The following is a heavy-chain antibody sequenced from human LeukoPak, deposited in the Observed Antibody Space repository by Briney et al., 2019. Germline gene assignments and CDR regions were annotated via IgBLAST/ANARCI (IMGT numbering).Heavy chain of an antibody. Sequence: GESLKISCKGSGYSFTSYWIGWVRQMPGKGLEWMGIIYPGDSDTRYSPSLQGQVTISADKSISTAYLQWSSLKASDTAMYYCACNVEMATITYFDYRGQGTLVTVSS. CDR2: IYPGDSDT. V-gene: IGHV5-51*01. CDR1: GYSFTSYW. CDR3: ACNVEMATITYFDY. J-gene: IGHJ4*02. D-gene: IGHD5-24*01.